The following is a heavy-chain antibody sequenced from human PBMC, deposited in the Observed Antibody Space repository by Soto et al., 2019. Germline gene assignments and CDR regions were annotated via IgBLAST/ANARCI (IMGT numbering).Heavy chain of an antibody. J-gene: IGHJ4*02. CDR2: IFYTENT. D-gene: IGHD2-15*01. Sequence: PSETLSLTCTVYGVSISSYYWSWIRQPPGKGLEWIGYIFYTENTDYNPSLKSRVTISIDTSKKQFSLNLRSVTAADTAIYYCARVSRGAFDYWGQGTLVTVSS. CDR1: GVSISSYY. V-gene: IGHV4-59*01. CDR3: ARVSRGAFDY.